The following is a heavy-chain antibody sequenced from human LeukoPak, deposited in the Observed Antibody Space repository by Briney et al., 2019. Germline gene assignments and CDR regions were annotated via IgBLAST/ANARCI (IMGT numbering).Heavy chain of an antibody. V-gene: IGHV1-2*06. Sequence: ASVKVSCKASGYTFTGYYMHWVRQAPGQGLEWMGRINPNSGGTNYAQKFQGRVTMTRDTSISTAYMELSRLRSDDTAVYYCARTVSQFDAFDIWGQGTMVTVSS. D-gene: IGHD4-11*01. CDR1: GYTFTGYY. CDR3: ARTVSQFDAFDI. CDR2: INPNSGGT. J-gene: IGHJ3*02.